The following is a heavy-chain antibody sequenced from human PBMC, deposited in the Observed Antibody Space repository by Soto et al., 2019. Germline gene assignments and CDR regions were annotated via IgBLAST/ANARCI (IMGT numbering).Heavy chain of an antibody. CDR2: ISGSGGST. J-gene: IGHJ4*02. Sequence: PGGSLRLSCAASGFTFSSYAMSWVRQAPGEGLEWVSAISGSGGSTYYADSVKGRFTISRDNSKNTLYLQMNSLRAEDTAVYYCAKVEHSSSCPEYWGQGTLVTVSS. V-gene: IGHV3-23*01. CDR3: AKVEHSSSCPEY. CDR1: GFTFSSYA. D-gene: IGHD6-13*01.